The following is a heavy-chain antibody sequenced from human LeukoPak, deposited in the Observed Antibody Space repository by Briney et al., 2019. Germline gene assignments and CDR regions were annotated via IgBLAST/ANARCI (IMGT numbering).Heavy chain of an antibody. CDR3: AKIPAGSSIPWFDP. CDR2: ISGSGGST. Sequence: GGSLRLSCAASGFTFSSYAMSWVRQAPGQGLEWVSAISGSGGSTYYADSVKGRFTISRDNSKNTLYLQMNSLRAEDTAVYYCAKIPAGSSIPWFDPWGQGTLVTVSS. J-gene: IGHJ5*02. D-gene: IGHD6-6*01. CDR1: GFTFSSYA. V-gene: IGHV3-23*01.